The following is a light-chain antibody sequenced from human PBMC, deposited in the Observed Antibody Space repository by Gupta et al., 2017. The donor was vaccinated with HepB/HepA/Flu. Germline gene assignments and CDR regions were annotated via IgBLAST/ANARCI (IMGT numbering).Light chain of an antibody. CDR2: DVS. J-gene: IGLJ2*01. CDR1: SSDVGSYNY. Sequence: QSALTQPASVSGSPGQSITISCTGTSSDVGSYNYVSWYQQHPGKAPKLMIYDVSNRPSGVSNRFSGSKSGNTASLTISGLQAEDEAHYYCSSYTSSSNVVFGGGTKLTVL. V-gene: IGLV2-14*01. CDR3: SSYTSSSNVV.